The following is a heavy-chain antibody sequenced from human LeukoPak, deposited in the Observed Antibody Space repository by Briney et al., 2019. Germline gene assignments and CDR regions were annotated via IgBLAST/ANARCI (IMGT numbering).Heavy chain of an antibody. CDR3: AKVGWSSGYYDDC. D-gene: IGHD3-22*01. V-gene: IGHV3-21*06. Sequence: GGSLRLSCAASGFSFSSYRMNWVRQAPGKGLEWVSSVSNSGDYIHYADSVKGRFTISRDNSKNSLYLQMNSLRAEDTAVYYCAKVGWSSGYYDDCWGQGTLVTVSS. J-gene: IGHJ4*02. CDR2: VSNSGDYI. CDR1: GFSFSSYR.